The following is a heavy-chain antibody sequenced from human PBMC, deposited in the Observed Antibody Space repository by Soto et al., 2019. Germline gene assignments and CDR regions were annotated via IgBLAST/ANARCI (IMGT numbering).Heavy chain of an antibody. Sequence: SQTLSLTCAISGDSVSSNSAAWNWIRQSPSRGLEWLGRTYYRSKWYNDYAVSVKSRITINPDTSKNQFSLQLNSVTPEDTAVYYYARAYCSGGSCWASSNWFVHWGQGTLVTCSS. CDR1: GDSVSSNSAA. V-gene: IGHV6-1*01. J-gene: IGHJ5*02. CDR3: ARAYCSGGSCWASSNWFVH. D-gene: IGHD2-15*01. CDR2: TYYRSKWYN.